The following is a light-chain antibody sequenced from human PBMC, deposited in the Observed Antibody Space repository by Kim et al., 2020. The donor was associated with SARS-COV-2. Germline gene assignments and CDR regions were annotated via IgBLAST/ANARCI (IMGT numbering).Light chain of an antibody. Sequence: GQSITSSCTGTSSDVGGYNYVSWYQQNPGKAPKLLIYDVSNRPSGVSNRFSGSKSGNTASLTISGLQAEDEADYYCSSYTSSSTLVFGGGTQLTVL. J-gene: IGLJ3*02. CDR2: DVS. V-gene: IGLV2-14*03. CDR3: SSYTSSSTLV. CDR1: SSDVGGYNY.